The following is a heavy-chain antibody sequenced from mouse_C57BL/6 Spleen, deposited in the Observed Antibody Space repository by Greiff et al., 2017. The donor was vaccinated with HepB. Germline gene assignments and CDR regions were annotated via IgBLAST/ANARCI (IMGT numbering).Heavy chain of an antibody. CDR1: GYSFTGYY. Sequence: EVQLQQSGPELVKPGASVKISCKASGYSFTGYYMNWVKQSPEKSLEWIGEINPSTGGTTYNQKFKAKATLTVDKSSSTAYMQLKSLTSEDSAVYYCARGRSNYRYYYAMDYWGQGTSVTVSS. V-gene: IGHV1-42*01. CDR3: ARGRSNYRYYYAMDY. D-gene: IGHD2-5*01. CDR2: INPSTGGT. J-gene: IGHJ4*01.